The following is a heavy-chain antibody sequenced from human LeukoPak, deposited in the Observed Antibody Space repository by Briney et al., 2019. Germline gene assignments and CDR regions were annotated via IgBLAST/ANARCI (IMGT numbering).Heavy chain of an antibody. Sequence: ASVKVSCKASGYTFTGYYIHWVRQAPGQGLEWMGWIDPNIGGTNYAQKFQGRVTMTRDTSISTAYMDLSKLRSDDTAVYYCAGDLEHVLRLVDWGQGTLVIVSS. CDR2: IDPNIGGT. CDR1: GYTFTGYY. J-gene: IGHJ4*02. V-gene: IGHV1-2*02. CDR3: AGDLEHVLRLVD. D-gene: IGHD2-15*01.